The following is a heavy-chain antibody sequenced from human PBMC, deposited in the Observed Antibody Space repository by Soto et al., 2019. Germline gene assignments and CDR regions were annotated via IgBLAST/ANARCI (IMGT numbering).Heavy chain of an antibody. V-gene: IGHV3-72*01. CDR2: SRNRVNGYTT. D-gene: IGHD6-13*01. CDR1: GSSFSDYF. J-gene: IGHJ1*01. Sequence: TGGSLRLSCAASGSSFSDYFMDWVRQAPGKGLEWVGRSRNRVNGYTTEYATSVQGRFTISRDDSKNALYLEMSRLEIEDTAVYYCGPGATGMAHLQHWGQGTLVTSPQ. CDR3: GPGATGMAHLQH.